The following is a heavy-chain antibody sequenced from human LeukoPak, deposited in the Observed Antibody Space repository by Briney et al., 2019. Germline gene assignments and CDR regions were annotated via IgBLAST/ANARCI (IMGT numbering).Heavy chain of an antibody. J-gene: IGHJ4*02. CDR3: ARGPDAKWHYYGSGSYSGVDY. CDR2: ISSSSSYI. V-gene: IGHV3-21*01. CDR1: GFTFSSYS. D-gene: IGHD3-10*01. Sequence: SGGSLRLSCAASGFTFSSYSMNWVRQAPGKGLEWVSPISSSSSYIYYADSVKGRFTISRDNAKNSLYLQMNSLRAEDTAVYYCARGPDAKWHYYGSGSYSGVDYWGQGTLVTVSS.